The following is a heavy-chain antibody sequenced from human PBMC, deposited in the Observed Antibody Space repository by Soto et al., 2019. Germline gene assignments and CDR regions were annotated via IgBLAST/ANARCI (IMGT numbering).Heavy chain of an antibody. CDR3: ARDGMGYSSDY. CDR1: GGSINNYY. CDR2: IYYSGST. J-gene: IGHJ4*02. V-gene: IGHV4-59*01. D-gene: IGHD5-18*01. Sequence: PSETLSLTCTVSGGSINNYYWSWIRQPPGKGLEWIGYIYYSGSTNYNPSLKSRVTISVDTSKNQFSLKLSSATAADTAVYFCARDGMGYSSDYWGQGTLVTVSS.